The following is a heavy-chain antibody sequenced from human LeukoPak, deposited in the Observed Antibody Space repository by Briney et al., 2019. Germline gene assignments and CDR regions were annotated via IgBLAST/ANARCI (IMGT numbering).Heavy chain of an antibody. Sequence: GGSLRLSCAASGFTFSSYAMSWVRQAPGKGLEWVSAISGSGGGTYYADSVKGRFTISRDNSKNTLYLQMNSLRAEDTAVYYCAKGVDTAMVALYYFDYWGQGTLVTVSS. D-gene: IGHD5-18*01. J-gene: IGHJ4*02. V-gene: IGHV3-23*01. CDR1: GFTFSSYA. CDR2: ISGSGGGT. CDR3: AKGVDTAMVALYYFDY.